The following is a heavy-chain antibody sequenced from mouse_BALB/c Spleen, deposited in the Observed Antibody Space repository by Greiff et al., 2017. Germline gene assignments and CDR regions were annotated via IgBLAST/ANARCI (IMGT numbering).Heavy chain of an antibody. V-gene: IGHV1-69*01. Sequence: VQLQQPGAELVMPGASVKMSCKASGYTFTDYWMHWVKQRPGQGLEWIGAIDTSDSYTSYNQKFKGKATLTVDESSSTAYMQLSSLTSEDSAVYYCATGSYDGYPWFAYWGQGTLVTVSA. D-gene: IGHD2-3*01. J-gene: IGHJ3*01. CDR1: GYTFTDYW. CDR3: ATGSYDGYPWFAY. CDR2: IDTSDSYT.